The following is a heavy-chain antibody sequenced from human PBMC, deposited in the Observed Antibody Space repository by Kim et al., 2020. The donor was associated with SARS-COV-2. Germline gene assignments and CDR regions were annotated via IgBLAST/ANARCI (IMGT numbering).Heavy chain of an antibody. J-gene: IGHJ6*02. D-gene: IGHD3-3*01. CDR2: IYSGGST. CDR3: ARESGYVIYYYGMDV. Sequence: GGSLRLSCAASGFTVSSNYMSWVRQAPGKGLEWVSVIYSGGSTYYADSVKGRFTISRDNSKNTLSLQMNSLRAEDTAVYYCARESGYVIYYYGMDVWGQGTTVTVSS. CDR1: GFTVSSNY. V-gene: IGHV3-53*01.